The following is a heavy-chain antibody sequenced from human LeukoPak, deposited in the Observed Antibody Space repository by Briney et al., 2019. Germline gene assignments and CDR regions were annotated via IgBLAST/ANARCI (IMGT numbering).Heavy chain of an antibody. Sequence: PSETLSLTCAVYGGSFSGYYWSWIRQPPGKGLEWIGEINHSGSTNYNPSLKSRVTISVDTSKNQFSLKLSSVTAADTAVYYCARAPGFYYWGQGTLVTVSS. CDR1: GGSFSGYY. V-gene: IGHV4-34*01. CDR3: ARAPGFYY. J-gene: IGHJ4*02. CDR2: INHSGST.